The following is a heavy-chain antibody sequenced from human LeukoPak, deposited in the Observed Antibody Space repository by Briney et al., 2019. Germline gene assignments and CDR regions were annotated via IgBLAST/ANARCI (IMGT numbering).Heavy chain of an antibody. J-gene: IGHJ4*02. CDR2: INPNNGGT. CDR3: ARDRGLRFLEWLYDY. CDR1: GYTFTGYY. Sequence: GASVKVSCKASGYTFTGYYMHWVRQAPGQGLEWMGWINPNNGGTNYAQKFQGRVTMTRDTSISIVYMELSRLRSDDTAVYYCARDRGLRFLEWLYDYWGQGTLVTVSS. D-gene: IGHD3-3*01. V-gene: IGHV1-2*02.